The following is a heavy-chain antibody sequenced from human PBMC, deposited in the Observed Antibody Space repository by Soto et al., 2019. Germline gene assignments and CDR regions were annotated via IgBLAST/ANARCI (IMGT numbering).Heavy chain of an antibody. D-gene: IGHD3-10*01. Sequence: SETLSLTCTFSGGSISSYYWSWIRQPPGKGLEWIGYIYYSGSTNYNPSLKSRVTISVDTSKNQFSLKLSSVTAADTAVYYCARNLRDYGSGSYPLDAFDIWGQGTMVTVSS. CDR1: GGSISSYY. CDR3: ARNLRDYGSGSYPLDAFDI. CDR2: IYYSGST. J-gene: IGHJ3*02. V-gene: IGHV4-59*01.